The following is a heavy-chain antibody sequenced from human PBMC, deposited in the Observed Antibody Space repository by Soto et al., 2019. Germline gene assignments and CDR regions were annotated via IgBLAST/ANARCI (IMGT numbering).Heavy chain of an antibody. Sequence: PSETLSLTCTFSGGSISSSTYYWGWMRQPPGKGLEWIGSFFIGGSTYYNPSLKSRVTIVVDTSKNQFSLKLSSVTAADTAVYYCARAYYYGSGRGRSMDVWGQGTTVTVSS. D-gene: IGHD3-10*01. CDR3: ARAYYYGSGRGRSMDV. CDR2: FFIGGST. V-gene: IGHV4-39*07. J-gene: IGHJ6*02. CDR1: GGSISSSTYY.